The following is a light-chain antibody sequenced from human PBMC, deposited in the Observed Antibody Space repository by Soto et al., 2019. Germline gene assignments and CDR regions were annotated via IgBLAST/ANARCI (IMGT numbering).Light chain of an antibody. J-gene: IGKJ4*01. CDR3: QQYGSFSPIT. CDR2: DAS. V-gene: IGKV1-5*01. Sequence: DIQMTQSPSTLSASVGDRVTISCRASQSIGRNLNWYQQKPGKAPTLLIFDASILQSGVPSRFSGSGSGTEFTLSISRLQTDDFATYYCQQYGSFSPITFGGGTKV. CDR1: QSIGRN.